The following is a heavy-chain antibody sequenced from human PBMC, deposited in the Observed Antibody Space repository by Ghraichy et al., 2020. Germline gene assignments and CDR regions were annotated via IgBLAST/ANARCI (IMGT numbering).Heavy chain of an antibody. CDR3: ARARYDSSGYPD. V-gene: IGHV4-34*01. Sequence: SQTLSLTCAVYGGSFSGYYWSWIRQPPGKGLEWIGEINHSGSTNYNPSLKSRVTISVDTSKNQFSLKLSSVTAADTAVYYCARARYDSSGYPDWGQGTLVTVSS. D-gene: IGHD3-22*01. CDR2: INHSGST. CDR1: GGSFSGYY. J-gene: IGHJ4*02.